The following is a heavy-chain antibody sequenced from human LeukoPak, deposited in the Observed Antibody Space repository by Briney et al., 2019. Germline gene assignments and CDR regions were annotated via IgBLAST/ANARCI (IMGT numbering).Heavy chain of an antibody. CDR2: IYYSGST. Sequence: PSETLSLTCTVSGGSISSSSYYWGWIRQPPGKGLEWIGSIYYSGSTYYNPSLKSRVTISVDTSKNQFSLKLSSVTAADTAVYYCARVYYYDSSGYFNKAVAFASAFDIWGQGTMVTVSS. CDR1: GGSISSSSYY. CDR3: ARVYYYDSSGYFNKAVAFASAFDI. V-gene: IGHV4-39*07. J-gene: IGHJ3*02. D-gene: IGHD3-22*01.